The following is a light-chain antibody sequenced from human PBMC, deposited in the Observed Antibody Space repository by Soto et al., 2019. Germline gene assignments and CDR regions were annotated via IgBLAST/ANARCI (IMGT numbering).Light chain of an antibody. J-gene: IGLJ1*01. CDR2: RGN. CDR3: VAWDDSLSGYV. Sequence: VLTQPPSVSGTPRQRVNISCSGSSSNIGRDYVYWYQQFPGTAPKLLIYRGNQRPSGVPDRFSGSKSGTSASLAISRLRSDDESDYYCVAWDDSLSGYVFGTGTKVTVL. V-gene: IGLV1-47*01. CDR1: SSNIGRDY.